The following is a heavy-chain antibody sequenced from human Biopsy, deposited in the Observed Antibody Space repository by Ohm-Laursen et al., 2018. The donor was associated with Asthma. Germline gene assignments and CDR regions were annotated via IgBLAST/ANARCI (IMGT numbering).Heavy chain of an antibody. J-gene: IGHJ4*02. CDR1: SVSITSRGYY. D-gene: IGHD3-22*01. Sequence: SQTLSLTCTVSSVSITSRGYYCTGLRKHPGKGLVMSGFVCYNGSTYYNTSLKSRVSISINTSKNQYSLKLSSVTAADTAVYYCARAQDFYDSRGYYRSFDYWGQGTLVTVSS. CDR3: ARAQDFYDSRGYYRSFDY. CDR2: VCYNGST. V-gene: IGHV4-31*03.